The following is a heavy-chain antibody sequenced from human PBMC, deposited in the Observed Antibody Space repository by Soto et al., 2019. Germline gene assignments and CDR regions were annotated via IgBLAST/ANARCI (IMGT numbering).Heavy chain of an antibody. D-gene: IGHD2-2*01. CDR2: IYYSGST. V-gene: IGHV4-61*01. CDR1: GGSVSSGSYY. CDR3: ARDRKYFLVIPAAPVSMD. Sequence: SENLYLTCTVYGGSVSSGSYYWSWIRQPPGKGLEWIGYIYYSGSTNYNPSLKSRVTISVDTSKNQFSLKLTYVTAADTAVHYCARDRKYFLVIPAAPVSMD. J-gene: IGHJ6*01.